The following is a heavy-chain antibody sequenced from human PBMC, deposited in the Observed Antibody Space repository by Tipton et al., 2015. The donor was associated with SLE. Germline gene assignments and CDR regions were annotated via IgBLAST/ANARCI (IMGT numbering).Heavy chain of an antibody. CDR3: ARARSGVGSAFDI. Sequence: SLRLSCAASGFKISDYWMYWVRQAPGKGLVWVSRLNSDESSTGYADFVKGRFTISRDNDKNTAYLQMNNLRAEDTAVYYCARARSGVGSAFDIWGRGTMVTVSS. CDR1: GFKISDYW. D-gene: IGHD6-19*01. CDR2: LNSDESST. V-gene: IGHV3-74*01. J-gene: IGHJ3*02.